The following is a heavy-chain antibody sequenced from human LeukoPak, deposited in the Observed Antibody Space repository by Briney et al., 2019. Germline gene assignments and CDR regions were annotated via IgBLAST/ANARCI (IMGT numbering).Heavy chain of an antibody. D-gene: IGHD2-2*01. CDR3: ARDLCSSTSCFLDP. CDR2: ISYDGSNK. V-gene: IGHV3-30*04. Sequence: GGSLRLSCAASGFTFSSYAMHWVRQAPGKGLEWVAVISYDGSNKYYADSVKGRFTISRDNSKNTLYLQMNSLRAEDTAVYYCARDLCSSTSCFLDPWGQGTLVTVSS. J-gene: IGHJ5*02. CDR1: GFTFSSYA.